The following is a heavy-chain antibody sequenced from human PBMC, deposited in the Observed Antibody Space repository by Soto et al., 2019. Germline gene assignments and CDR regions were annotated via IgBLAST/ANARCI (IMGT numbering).Heavy chain of an antibody. J-gene: IGHJ5*02. Sequence: QVQLVESGGGVVKPGRSLRLSCAASGFTFSSYGMHWVRQAPGKGLEWVAVISYDGSNKYYADSVKGRFTISRDNSKNTLYLRMNSLRAEDTAVYYCAKAVGATTDWFDPWGQGTLVTVSS. CDR1: GFTFSSYG. CDR2: ISYDGSNK. D-gene: IGHD1-26*01. V-gene: IGHV3-30*18. CDR3: AKAVGATTDWFDP.